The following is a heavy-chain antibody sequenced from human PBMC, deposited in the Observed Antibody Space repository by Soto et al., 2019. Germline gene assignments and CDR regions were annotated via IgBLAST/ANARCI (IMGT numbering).Heavy chain of an antibody. J-gene: IGHJ6*02. D-gene: IGHD3-22*01. CDR3: ARGYWLLSDVWGYYYYYGMDV. V-gene: IGHV4-34*01. CDR2: INHSGST. Sequence: ETLSLPCAVYGGSFRGYYWSWIGQPPGKGVEWIGEINHSGSTDYNPSLKTRVTISVDTSKNQFSLKLSSVTAADTAVYYCARGYWLLSDVWGYYYYYGMDVWGQGTTVTVSS. CDR1: GGSFRGYY.